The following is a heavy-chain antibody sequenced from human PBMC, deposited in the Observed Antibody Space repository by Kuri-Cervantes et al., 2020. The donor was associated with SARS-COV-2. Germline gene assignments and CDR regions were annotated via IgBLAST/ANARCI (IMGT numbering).Heavy chain of an antibody. D-gene: IGHD2-2*01. CDR2: IYSGGST. CDR3: ANDIVVVSMDV. Sequence: GESLKISCAASGFTVSSNYMSWVRQAPGKGLEWVSVIYSGGSTYYADSVKGRFTISRDNSKNTLYLQMNSLRAEDTAVYYCANDIVVVSMDVWGKGTTVTVSS. J-gene: IGHJ6*04. V-gene: IGHV3-66*02. CDR1: GFTVSSNY.